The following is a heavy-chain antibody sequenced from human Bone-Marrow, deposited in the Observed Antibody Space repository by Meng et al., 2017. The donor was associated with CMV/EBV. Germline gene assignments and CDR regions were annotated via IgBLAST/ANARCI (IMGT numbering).Heavy chain of an antibody. CDR3: ARDLGCSSTSCYLIGVGAFDI. Sequence: ASVKVSCKASGYTFTGYYMHWVRQAPGQGLEWMGWINPNSGGTNYAQKFQGRVTRTRDTSISTAYMELSRLRSDDTAVCYCARDLGCSSTSCYLIGVGAFDIWGQGTMVTVSS. J-gene: IGHJ3*02. V-gene: IGHV1-2*02. CDR2: INPNSGGT. CDR1: GYTFTGYY. D-gene: IGHD2-2*01.